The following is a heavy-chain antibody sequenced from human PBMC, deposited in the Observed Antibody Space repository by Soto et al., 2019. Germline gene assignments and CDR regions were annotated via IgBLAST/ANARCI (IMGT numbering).Heavy chain of an antibody. CDR1: GGTFSSYA. V-gene: IGHV1-69*13. Sequence: ASVKVSCKASGGTFSSYAISWVRQAHGQGLEWMGGIIPIFGTANYAQKFQGRVTITADESTSTAYMELSSLRSEDTAVYYCARDDPGIAAAGPTPNWFDPWGQG. CDR2: IIPIFGTA. CDR3: ARDDPGIAAAGPTPNWFDP. J-gene: IGHJ5*02. D-gene: IGHD6-13*01.